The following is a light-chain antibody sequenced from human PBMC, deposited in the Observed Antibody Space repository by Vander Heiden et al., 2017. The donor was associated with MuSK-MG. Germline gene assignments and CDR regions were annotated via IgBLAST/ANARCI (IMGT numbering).Light chain of an antibody. CDR2: EGS. CDR1: SSVVGSYNL. Sequence: QSALTQPASESGSPGQSITISCTGTSSVVGSYNLVSWYQQHPGKAPKLMIYEGSKRPSGVSNRFSGSKSGNTASLTISGLQAEDEADYYCCSYAGSSTFVVFGGGTKLTVL. V-gene: IGLV2-23*03. CDR3: CSYAGSSTFVV. J-gene: IGLJ2*01.